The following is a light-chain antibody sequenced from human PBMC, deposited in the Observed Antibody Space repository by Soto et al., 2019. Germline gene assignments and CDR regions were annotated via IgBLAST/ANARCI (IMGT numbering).Light chain of an antibody. CDR2: EVS. CDR1: SSDIGGYNY. V-gene: IGLV2-8*01. J-gene: IGLJ3*02. Sequence: QSALTQPPSASGSPGQSVTISCTGTSSDIGGYNYVSWYPQHPGKAPKLMINEVSKRPSGVPDRFSGSKSGNTASLTVSGLQAEDEADYYCSSYAGSNNRVFGGGTQLTVL. CDR3: SSYAGSNNRV.